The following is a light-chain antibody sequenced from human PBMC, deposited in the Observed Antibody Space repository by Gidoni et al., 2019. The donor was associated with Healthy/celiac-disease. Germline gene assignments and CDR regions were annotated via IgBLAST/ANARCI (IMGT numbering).Light chain of an antibody. V-gene: IGLV3-1*01. Sequence: SSELTHSPSVSVPLGQTARITRSGEKSGDKYACWYQQKPGQSPVLVIYQNYKRPSGIPERFSSSNSGNSGTLTISGTQAMDEADCYCQAWDSSARVFGGGTKL. CDR2: QNY. CDR3: QAWDSSARV. J-gene: IGLJ2*01. CDR1: KSGDKY.